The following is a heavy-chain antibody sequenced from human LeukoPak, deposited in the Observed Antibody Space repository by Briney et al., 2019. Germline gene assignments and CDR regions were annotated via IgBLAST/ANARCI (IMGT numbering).Heavy chain of an antibody. CDR2: ITGDGGGT. Sequence: GGSLRLSCAASGFTFDNNGMHWVRQTPGKGLEWVSLITGDGGGTYYADSVKGRFTISRDNSKNSLYLQMNSLTTEDAALYSCARDSRGMDVWGQGTTVSVSS. V-gene: IGHV3-43*02. CDR3: ARDSRGMDV. J-gene: IGHJ6*02. CDR1: GFTFDNNG.